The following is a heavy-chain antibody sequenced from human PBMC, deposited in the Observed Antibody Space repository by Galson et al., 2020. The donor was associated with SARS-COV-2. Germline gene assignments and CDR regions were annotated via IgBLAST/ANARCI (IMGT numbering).Heavy chain of an antibody. J-gene: IGHJ4*02. CDR1: GFTFSSYA. Sequence: GESLKISCAASGFTFSSYAMSWVRQAPGKGLEWVSAISGSGGSTYYADSVKGRFTISRDNSKNTLYLQMNSLRAEDTAVYYCAKKGDSSGYYNHFFDYWGQGTLVTVSS. CDR3: AKKGDSSGYYNHFFDY. V-gene: IGHV3-23*01. CDR2: ISGSGGST. D-gene: IGHD3-22*01.